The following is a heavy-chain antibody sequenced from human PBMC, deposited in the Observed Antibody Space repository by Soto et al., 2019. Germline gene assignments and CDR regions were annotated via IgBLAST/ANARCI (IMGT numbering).Heavy chain of an antibody. CDR1: EFTFKSYE. V-gene: IGHV3-48*03. CDR2: ISSSGHTI. J-gene: IGHJ6*02. CDR3: AKEIQARAIIIPYYSSMDV. D-gene: IGHD3-10*01. Sequence: GGSLRLSCVVSEFTFKSYEMNWVRQAPGKGLEWISYISSSGHTIYYADSVKGRFTISRDNAKNTLYLQMNSLRAEDTAVYYCAKEIQARAIIIPYYSSMDVWGQGTRVTVSS.